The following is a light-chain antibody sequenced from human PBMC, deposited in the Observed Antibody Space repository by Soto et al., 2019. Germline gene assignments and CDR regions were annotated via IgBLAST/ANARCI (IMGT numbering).Light chain of an antibody. CDR2: DAS. Sequence: EIVLTQSPGTLSLSPGERATLSCGASQSVGTNYVAWYQQKPGLAPRLLIYDASRRATGIADRFSGSGSGTDFTLTISRLEPEDFAVYYCQQYGSSPSFGGGTKVDIK. V-gene: IGKV3D-20*01. J-gene: IGKJ4*01. CDR1: QSVGTNY. CDR3: QQYGSSPS.